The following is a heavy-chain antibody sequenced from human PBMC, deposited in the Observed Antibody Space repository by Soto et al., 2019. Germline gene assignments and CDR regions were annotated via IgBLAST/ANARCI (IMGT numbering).Heavy chain of an antibody. CDR2: IWYDGSNK. V-gene: IGHV3-33*01. CDR1: GFTFSSYG. Sequence: QVQLVESGGGVVQPGRSLRLSCAASGFTFSSYGMHWVRQAPGKGLEWVAVIWYDGSNKYYADSVKGRFTISRDNSKNTXXLXMXXLRAEDTAVYYCARDDTDIVLVPAAMEDYYYGMDVWGQGTTVTVSS. CDR3: ARDDTDIVLVPAAMEDYYYGMDV. D-gene: IGHD2-2*01. J-gene: IGHJ6*02.